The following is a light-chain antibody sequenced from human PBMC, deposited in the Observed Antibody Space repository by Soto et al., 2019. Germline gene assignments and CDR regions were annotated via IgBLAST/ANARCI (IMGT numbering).Light chain of an antibody. CDR2: AAS. J-gene: IGKJ5*01. Sequence: DIQMTQSPSSLSASVGDRVTITCRASQGISNYLAWYQQKPGKVPKLLIYAASTLQSGVPSRFSSSGSGTDFTLTISSLQPEDVATYYCQKYNSASSITFGQGTRLEIK. V-gene: IGKV1-27*01. CDR3: QKYNSASSIT. CDR1: QGISNY.